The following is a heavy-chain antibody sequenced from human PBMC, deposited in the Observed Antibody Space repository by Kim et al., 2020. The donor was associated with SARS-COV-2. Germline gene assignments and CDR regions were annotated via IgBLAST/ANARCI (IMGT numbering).Heavy chain of an antibody. CDR3: AREPLGVVAATFYWFDP. D-gene: IGHD2-15*01. Sequence: SVKVSCKASGGTFSSYAISWVRQAPGQGLEWMGGIIPIFGTANYAQKFQGRVTITADESTSTAYMELSSLRSEDTAVYYCAREPLGVVAATFYWFDPWGQGTLVTVSS. CDR2: IIPIFGTA. J-gene: IGHJ5*02. CDR1: GGTFSSYA. V-gene: IGHV1-69*13.